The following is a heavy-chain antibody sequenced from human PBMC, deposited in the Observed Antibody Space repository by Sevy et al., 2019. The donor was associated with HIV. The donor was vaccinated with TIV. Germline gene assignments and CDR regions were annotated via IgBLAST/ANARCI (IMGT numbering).Heavy chain of an antibody. Sequence: GGSLRLSCAASGFTFDDYTMHWVRQAPGNGLEWVSLISWDGGSTYYADSVKGRFTISRDNSKNSLYLQMNSLRTEDTALYYCAKGLEYYYDSSGYYYLESYFDYWGQGTLVTVSS. V-gene: IGHV3-43*01. CDR3: AKGLEYYYDSSGYYYLESYFDY. CDR1: GFTFDDYT. J-gene: IGHJ4*02. D-gene: IGHD3-22*01. CDR2: ISWDGGST.